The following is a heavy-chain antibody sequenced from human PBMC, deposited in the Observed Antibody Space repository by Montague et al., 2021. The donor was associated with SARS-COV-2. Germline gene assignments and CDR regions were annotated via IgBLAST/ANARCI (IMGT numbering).Heavy chain of an antibody. J-gene: IGHJ3*01. CDR2: IYYTGST. Sequence: SESLSLTCTVSGGSISNSIYYWGWIRQPPGKGLEWIGSIYYTGSTYYNPSLKSRVTISMNTSNNQFFLKLTSVTAADTAVYYCARPVRGYSYGLDAFDVWGQGTMVTVSS. CDR1: GGSISNSIYY. CDR3: ARPVRGYSYGLDAFDV. V-gene: IGHV4-39*01. D-gene: IGHD5-18*01.